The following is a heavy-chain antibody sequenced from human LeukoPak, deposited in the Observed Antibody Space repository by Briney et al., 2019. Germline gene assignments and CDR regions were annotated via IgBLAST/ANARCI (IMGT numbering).Heavy chain of an antibody. Sequence: RAGGSLRLSCVASGFTFDDYAMSWVRQAPGKGLECVSGINWNGENTGYADSVQGRFTISRENAKNSVYLRMDSLRAEDTAFYYCARDRLGPSFSVSHFDLWGQGTLVTVSS. V-gene: IGHV3-20*04. CDR1: GFTFDDYA. CDR2: INWNGENT. D-gene: IGHD3-3*02. J-gene: IGHJ4*02. CDR3: ARDRLGPSFSVSHFDL.